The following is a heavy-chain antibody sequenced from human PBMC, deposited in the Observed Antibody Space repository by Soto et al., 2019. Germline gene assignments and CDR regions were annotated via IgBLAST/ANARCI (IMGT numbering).Heavy chain of an antibody. CDR1: AYSGYTFSNHW. CDR2: INPEGSET. V-gene: IGHV3-7*05. J-gene: IGHJ6*02. CDR3: ARGHYGLDV. Sequence: EVQLVESGGGLVQPGGSLRLSCAASAYSGYTFSNHWITWVRQAPGKGLEWVAHINPEGSETDYVDSVKGRFTISRDNAQRSVYLQMSSLRAEDTAVYDCARGHYGLDVCGQGATITVSS.